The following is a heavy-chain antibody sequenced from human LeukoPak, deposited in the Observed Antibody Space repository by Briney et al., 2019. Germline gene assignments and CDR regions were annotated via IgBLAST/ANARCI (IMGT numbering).Heavy chain of an antibody. CDR1: GYTFTSYG. CDR2: ISAYNGNT. V-gene: IGHV1-18*01. Sequence: ASVKVSCKASGYTFTSYGISWVRQAPGQGLEWMGWISAYNGNTNYAQKLQGRVTMTTDTSTSTAYMELRSLRSNDTAVYYCARDYGSSVSDWFDPWGQGTLVTVSS. J-gene: IGHJ5*02. D-gene: IGHD2-2*01. CDR3: ARDYGSSVSDWFDP.